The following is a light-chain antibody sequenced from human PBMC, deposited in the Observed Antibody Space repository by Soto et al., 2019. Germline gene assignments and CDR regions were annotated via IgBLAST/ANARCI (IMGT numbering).Light chain of an antibody. CDR2: LAS. Sequence: EIVMTQSPATLSVSPGERATLSCRASQTIYNNLAWYQQKPGRAPRLVIYLASTRAAGIPARFSCSGSGTEVTHSNGSLQSEDYAVSYCQHYNAWRLTFCGGTKVEIK. CDR3: QHYNAWRLT. J-gene: IGKJ4*01. V-gene: IGKV3-15*01. CDR1: QTIYNN.